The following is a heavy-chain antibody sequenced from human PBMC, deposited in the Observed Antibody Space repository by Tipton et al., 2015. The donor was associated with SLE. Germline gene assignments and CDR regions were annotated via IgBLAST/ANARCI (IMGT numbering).Heavy chain of an antibody. D-gene: IGHD4-17*01. CDR1: GFTFCRHW. Sequence: GSLRLSCAASGFTFCRHWMNWVRQAPGKGLEWVAFIRYDGSNKYYAESVKGRFTISRDNSKNTLYQQLNSLRVEDTAVYYCAKDQDGDIGYWGQGTLVTVSS. J-gene: IGHJ4*02. CDR3: AKDQDGDIGY. V-gene: IGHV3-30*02. CDR2: IRYDGSNK.